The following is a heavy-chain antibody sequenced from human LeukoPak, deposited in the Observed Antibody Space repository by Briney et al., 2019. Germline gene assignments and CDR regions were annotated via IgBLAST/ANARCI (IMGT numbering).Heavy chain of an antibody. CDR1: GFTFSSYE. CDR3: ARTYYDILTGYNPYFDY. D-gene: IGHD3-9*01. Sequence: GGSLRLSCAASGFTFSSYEMNWVRQAPGKGLEWVSYISSSGSTIYYADSVKGRFTISRDNAKNSLYLQMNSLRAEDTAVYYCARTYYDILTGYNPYFDYWGQGTLVTVSS. J-gene: IGHJ4*02. CDR2: ISSSGSTI. V-gene: IGHV3-48*03.